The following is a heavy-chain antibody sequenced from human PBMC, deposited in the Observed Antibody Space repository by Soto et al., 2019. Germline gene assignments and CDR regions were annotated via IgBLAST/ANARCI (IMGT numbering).Heavy chain of an antibody. J-gene: IGHJ4*02. CDR3: YGSGRGFDY. Sequence: PSETLSLTCTVSGGSISRSTYYWGWIRQPPGKGLEWIGSIYHSGSTYYNPSLKSRVTISVDTSKNQFSLKLSSVTAADTAVYYCYGSGRGFDYWGQGTLVTVSS. CDR2: IYHSGST. V-gene: IGHV4-39*01. D-gene: IGHD3-10*01. CDR1: GGSISRSTYY.